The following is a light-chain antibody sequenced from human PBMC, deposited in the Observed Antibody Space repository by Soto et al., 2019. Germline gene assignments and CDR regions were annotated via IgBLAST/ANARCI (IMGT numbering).Light chain of an antibody. Sequence: QSALTQPASVSGSPGQTITISCTGTTSDVGSCNLVSWYQQHPGTAPKLRIYEGNKRPSGIYDRFFGSKSGNTASLTVSVLQAEDEADYYCCSYAGSSTVLCRGGTQLHVL. J-gene: IGLJ2*01. CDR3: CSYAGSSTVL. CDR2: EGN. V-gene: IGLV2-23*01. CDR1: TSDVGSCNL.